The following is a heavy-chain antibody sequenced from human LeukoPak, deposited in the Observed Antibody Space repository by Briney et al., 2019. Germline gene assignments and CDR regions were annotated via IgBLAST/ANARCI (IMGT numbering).Heavy chain of an antibody. CDR3: AKEGDGYYYYYMDV. J-gene: IGHJ6*03. CDR2: ISYDGSNK. D-gene: IGHD3-16*01. CDR1: GSTFSSYG. Sequence: GGSLRLSCAASGSTFSSYGMHWVRQAPGKGLEWVAVISYDGSNKYYADSVKGRFTISRDNSKNTLYLQMNSLRAEDTAVYYCAKEGDGYYYYYMDVWGKGTTVTVSS. V-gene: IGHV3-30*18.